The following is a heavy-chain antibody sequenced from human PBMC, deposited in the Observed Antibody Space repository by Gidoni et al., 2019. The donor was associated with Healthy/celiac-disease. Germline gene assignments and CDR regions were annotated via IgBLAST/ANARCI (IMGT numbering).Heavy chain of an antibody. CDR3: ARDDYDFWSGYYRDV. D-gene: IGHD3-3*01. CDR1: GFTFSSYW. CDR2: IKQDGSEK. V-gene: IGHV3-7*01. J-gene: IGHJ6*02. Sequence: EVQLVESGGGLVQPGGSLRLSCAASGFTFSSYWMSWVRQAPGKGLEWVANIKQDGSEKYYVDSVKGRFTISRDNAKNSLYLQMNSLRAEDTAVYYCARDDYDFWSGYYRDVWGQGTTVTVSS.